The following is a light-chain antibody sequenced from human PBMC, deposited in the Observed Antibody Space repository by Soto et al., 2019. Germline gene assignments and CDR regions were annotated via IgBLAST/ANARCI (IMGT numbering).Light chain of an antibody. Sequence: QSVLTQPASVSGSPGQSITISCTGTSSDIGGYNYVSWYQQHPGRAPKLMIYEVSNRPSGVSNRFSGSKSGNTASLTISGLQADDEADYYCRSYTTTTTRVVFGGGTKLTVL. J-gene: IGLJ2*01. CDR3: RSYTTTTTRVV. V-gene: IGLV2-14*01. CDR1: SSDIGGYNY. CDR2: EVS.